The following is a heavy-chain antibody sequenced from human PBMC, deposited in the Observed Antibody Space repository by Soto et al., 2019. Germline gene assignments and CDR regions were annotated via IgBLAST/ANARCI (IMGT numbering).Heavy chain of an antibody. CDR1: GFTFDDYA. V-gene: IGHV3-9*01. Sequence: EVQLVESGGGLVQPGRSLRLSCAASGFTFDDYAMHWVRQAPGKGLEWVSGISWNSGSIGYADSVKGRFTISRDNAKNSLYLQMNSLRAEDTALYYCAKGDLGCSGGSCPSALDYWGQGTLVTVSS. CDR2: ISWNSGSI. CDR3: AKGDLGCSGGSCPSALDY. J-gene: IGHJ4*02. D-gene: IGHD2-15*01.